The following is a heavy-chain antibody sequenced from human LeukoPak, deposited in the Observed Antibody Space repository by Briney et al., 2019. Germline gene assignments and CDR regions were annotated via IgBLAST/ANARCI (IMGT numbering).Heavy chain of an antibody. CDR1: GFTLSSYW. J-gene: IGHJ4*02. D-gene: IGHD6-19*01. CDR2: IKQDGSAK. V-gene: IGHV3-7*01. CDR3: ARDLDSGGWYELVY. Sequence: SGGSLRLSCAASGFTLSSYWMSWVRQAPGKGLEWVANIKQDGSAKYYADSVKGRFNISRDNAQNSLYLQMDSLRAEDTAVYYCARDLDSGGWYELVYWGQGILVTVSS.